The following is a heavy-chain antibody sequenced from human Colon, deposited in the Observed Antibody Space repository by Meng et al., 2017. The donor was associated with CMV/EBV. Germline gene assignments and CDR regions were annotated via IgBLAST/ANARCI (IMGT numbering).Heavy chain of an antibody. D-gene: IGHD2/OR15-2a*01. J-gene: IGHJ4*02. Sequence: EVQLVESGGGLVQPGGCLSVSCVVSGFTFSDHYMDWVRQAPGRGLEWVARSRNKASGYTTEYAASVKGRFTISRDDSENSLYLQMNSLKTEDTAVYYCVRGYNSFDSWGQGTLVTVS. CDR2: SRNKASGYTT. CDR3: VRGYNSFDS. V-gene: IGHV3-72*01. CDR1: GFTFSDHY.